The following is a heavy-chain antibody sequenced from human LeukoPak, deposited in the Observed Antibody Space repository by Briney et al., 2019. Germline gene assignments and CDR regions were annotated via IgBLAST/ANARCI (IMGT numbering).Heavy chain of an antibody. D-gene: IGHD6-6*01. CDR3: ADVTTCSSSFGFGAFDI. V-gene: IGHV4-34*01. CDR1: GGSFSGYY. CDR2: INHSGST. J-gene: IGHJ3*02. Sequence: SSETLSLTCAVYGGSFSGYYWSWIRQPPGKGLEWIGVINHSGSTNYNPSLRSRVTISVDTSKNQFSLKLSSVTAADTAVYYCADVTTCSSSFGFGAFDIWGQGTMVTVSS.